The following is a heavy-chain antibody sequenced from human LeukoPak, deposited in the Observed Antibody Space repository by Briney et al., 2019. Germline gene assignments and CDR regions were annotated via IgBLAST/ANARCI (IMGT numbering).Heavy chain of an antibody. CDR3: ARDMRPHYYYGSGSYFDY. V-gene: IGHV1-2*04. CDR2: INPNSGGT. Sequence: ASVKVSCKASGYTFNGYYMHWVRQAPGQGLEWMGWINPNSGGTNYAQKFQGWVTMTRDTSISTAYMELSRLRSDDTAVYYCARDMRPHYYYGSGSYFDYWGQGTLVTVSS. J-gene: IGHJ4*02. D-gene: IGHD3-10*01. CDR1: GYTFNGYY.